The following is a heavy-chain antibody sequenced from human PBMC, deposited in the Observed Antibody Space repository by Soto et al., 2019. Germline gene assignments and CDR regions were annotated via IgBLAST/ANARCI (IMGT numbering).Heavy chain of an antibody. D-gene: IGHD6-6*01. CDR3: ARRGGSSSGYYYYAMDV. CDR1: SDSMNSGGYY. CDR2: IYSNGDT. J-gene: IGHJ6*04. Sequence: SETLSLTCSVSSDSMNSGGYYWSWIRQHPGKGLEWIGYIYSNGDTYYNPSLKSRVTISVDTSKNQFSLNLTSVTAADTAVYYCARRGGSSSGYYYYAMDVWGKGTTVT. V-gene: IGHV4-31*03.